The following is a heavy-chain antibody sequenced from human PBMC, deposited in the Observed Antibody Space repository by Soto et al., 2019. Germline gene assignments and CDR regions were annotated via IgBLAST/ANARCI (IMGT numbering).Heavy chain of an antibody. D-gene: IGHD3-16*01. CDR2: VSIGGST. Sequence: DVQLLESGGGLVQPEGSLRLSCAASGFTFSSYAMGWVRQGPGKGLEWVAVVSIGGSTHYSDSVRGRFTISRDNSKNTLSLKMNSLSAEETAVYFCAKRRGAGGNFDYWGQGALVNVSS. CDR3: AKRRGAGGNFDY. V-gene: IGHV3-23*01. J-gene: IGHJ4*02. CDR1: GFTFSSYA.